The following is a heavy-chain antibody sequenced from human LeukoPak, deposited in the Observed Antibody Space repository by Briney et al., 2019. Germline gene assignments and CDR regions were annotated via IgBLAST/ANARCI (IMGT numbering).Heavy chain of an antibody. V-gene: IGHV3-73*01. CDR2: IRSKANSYAT. CDR3: TRPVVRDVDY. D-gene: IGHD5-24*01. J-gene: IGHJ4*02. CDR1: GFTFSGSA. Sequence: PGGTLRLSCAASGFTFSGSAMQWVRQASGKGLEGVGRIRSKANSYATAYAASVRGRFTISRDDSKNTAYLQMNSLKTEDTAVYYCTRPVVRDVDYWGQGTLVTVSS.